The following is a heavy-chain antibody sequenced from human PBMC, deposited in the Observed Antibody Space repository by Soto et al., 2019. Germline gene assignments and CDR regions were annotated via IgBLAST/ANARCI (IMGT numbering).Heavy chain of an antibody. CDR2: IWYDGSNK. V-gene: IGHV3-33*01. CDR3: ARRRVFGDYVEYYHYRMDV. J-gene: IGHJ6*02. D-gene: IGHD4-17*01. Sequence: PGGSLRLSCAASGFTFSSYGMHWVRQAPGKGLEWVAVIWYDGSNKYYADSVKGRFTISRDNSKNTLYLQMNSLRAEDTAVYYCARRRVFGDYVEYYHYRMDVWGQGTTVTGSS. CDR1: GFTFSSYG.